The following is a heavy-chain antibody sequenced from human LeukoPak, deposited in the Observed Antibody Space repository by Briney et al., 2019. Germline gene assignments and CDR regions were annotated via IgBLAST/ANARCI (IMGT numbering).Heavy chain of an antibody. CDR2: ISYDGSNK. Sequence: PGGSLRLSCAASGFTFSSYGMHWGRQAPGKGLEWGAVISYDGSNKYYADSVKGRFTISRDNSKNTLYLQMNSLRAEDTAVYYCAKDGDWDWGYYFDYWGQGTLVTVSS. J-gene: IGHJ4*02. CDR1: GFTFSSYG. D-gene: IGHD7-27*01. CDR3: AKDGDWDWGYYFDY. V-gene: IGHV3-30*18.